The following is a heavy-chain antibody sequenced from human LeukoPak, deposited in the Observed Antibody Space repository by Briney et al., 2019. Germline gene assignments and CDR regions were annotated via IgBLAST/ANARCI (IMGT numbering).Heavy chain of an antibody. CDR3: AKDLSGHWCIDY. J-gene: IGHJ4*02. D-gene: IGHD4/OR15-4a*01. CDR2: ISDDGERK. CDR1: GFTFSSYA. V-gene: IGHV3-30*14. Sequence: GGSLRLSCAASGFTFSSYAMHWVRQAPGKGLEWVAIISDDGERKFYADSVRGRITISRDKSKNTLFLQMNSLRADDTAVYFCAKDLSGHWCIDYWGQGTLVTVSS.